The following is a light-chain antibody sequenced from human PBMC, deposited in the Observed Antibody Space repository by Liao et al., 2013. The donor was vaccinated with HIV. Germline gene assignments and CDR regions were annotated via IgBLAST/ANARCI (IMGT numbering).Light chain of an antibody. V-gene: IGLV3-1*01. CDR1: KLGGNY. CDR3: QTWDRGTVI. J-gene: IGLJ2*01. Sequence: SELTQPPSVSVSPGQTASITCSGEKLGGNYASWYQQKPGQSPVLVIYLNSKRPSGIRERFSGSNSGHTATLTITGTQTTDEADYYCQTWDRGTVIFGGGTKLTVL. CDR2: LNS.